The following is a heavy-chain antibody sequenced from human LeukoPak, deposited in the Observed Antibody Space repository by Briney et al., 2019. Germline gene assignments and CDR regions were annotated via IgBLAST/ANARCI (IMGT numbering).Heavy chain of an antibody. D-gene: IGHD5-18*01. Sequence: SKTLSLTCAVYGGSFSGYYWSWIRQPPGKGLEWIGEINHSGSTNYNPSLKSRVTISVDTSKNQFSLKLSSVTAADTAVYYCARARDTAMVPTAPDYWGQGTLVTVSS. CDR1: GGSFSGYY. CDR3: ARARDTAMVPTAPDY. J-gene: IGHJ4*02. V-gene: IGHV4-34*01. CDR2: INHSGST.